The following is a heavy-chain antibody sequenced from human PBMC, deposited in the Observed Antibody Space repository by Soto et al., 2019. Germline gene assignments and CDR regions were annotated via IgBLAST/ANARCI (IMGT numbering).Heavy chain of an antibody. CDR3: ASDLRIAVADRAFDI. CDR1: GFTFSDYY. Sequence: GGSLRLSCAASGFTFSDYYMSWIRQAPGKGLEWVSYISSSGSTIYYADSVKGRFTISRDNAKNSLYLQMNSLRAEDTAVYYCASDLRIAVADRAFDIWGQGTMVTVSS. D-gene: IGHD6-19*01. CDR2: ISSSGSTI. J-gene: IGHJ3*02. V-gene: IGHV3-11*01.